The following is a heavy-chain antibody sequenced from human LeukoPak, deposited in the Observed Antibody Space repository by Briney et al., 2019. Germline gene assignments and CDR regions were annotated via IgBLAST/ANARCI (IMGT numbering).Heavy chain of an antibody. Sequence: PSETLSLTCTVSGGSISSSSYYWGWIRQPPGKGLEWIGYIYYSGSTYYNPSLKSRVTISVDTSKNQFSLKLSSVTAADTAVYYCARENYGGNSVFGSDYYGMDVWGQGTTVTVSS. D-gene: IGHD4-23*01. V-gene: IGHV4-31*03. CDR3: ARENYGGNSVFGSDYYGMDV. CDR1: GGSISSSSYY. J-gene: IGHJ6*02. CDR2: IYYSGST.